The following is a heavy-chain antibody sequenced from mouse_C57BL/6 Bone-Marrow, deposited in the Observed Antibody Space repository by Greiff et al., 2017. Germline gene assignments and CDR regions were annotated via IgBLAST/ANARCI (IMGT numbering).Heavy chain of an antibody. V-gene: IGHV1-50*01. CDR1: GYTFTSYW. CDR2: IDPSDSYT. CDR3: ARLRYYGSRPYYFDF. D-gene: IGHD1-1*01. Sequence: QVQLQQPGAELVKPGASVKLSCKASGYTFTSYWMQWVKQRPGQGLEWIGEIDPSDSYTNYNQKFKGKATLTVDTSSSTAYMPLSSLTSEDSAVYYCARLRYYGSRPYYFDFWDRGNTPTVS. J-gene: IGHJ2*01.